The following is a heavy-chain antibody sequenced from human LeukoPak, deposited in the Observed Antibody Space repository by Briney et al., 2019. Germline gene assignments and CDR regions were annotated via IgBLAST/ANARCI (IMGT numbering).Heavy chain of an antibody. V-gene: IGHV1-69*05. J-gene: IGHJ4*02. CDR2: IIPIFGTA. Sequence: GASVKVSCKXSGGTFSSYAISWVRQAPGQGLEWMGRIIPIFGTANYAQKFQGRVTITTDESTSTAYMELSSLRSEDTAVYYCARDSSGWNFDYWGQGTLVTVSS. D-gene: IGHD6-19*01. CDR3: ARDSSGWNFDY. CDR1: GGTFSSYA.